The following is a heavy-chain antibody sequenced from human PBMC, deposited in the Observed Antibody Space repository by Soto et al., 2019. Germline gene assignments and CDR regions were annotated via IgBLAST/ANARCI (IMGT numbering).Heavy chain of an antibody. CDR1: GGTFSSYT. D-gene: IGHD2-2*01. J-gene: IGHJ2*01. V-gene: IGHV1-69*08. CDR3: XREAIRXXXXWPSWYFDL. CDR2: IIPILGIA. Sequence: QVQLVQSGAEVKKPGSSVKVSCKASGGTFSSYTISWVRQAPGQGLEWMGRIIPILGIANYAQKFQGRVTITAXXSXXTXYXEXXXLXSXXXXXXXCXREAIRXXXXWPSWYFDLWGRGTLVTVSS.